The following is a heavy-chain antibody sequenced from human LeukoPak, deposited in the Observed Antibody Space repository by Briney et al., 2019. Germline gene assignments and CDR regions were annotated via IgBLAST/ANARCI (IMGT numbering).Heavy chain of an antibody. CDR3: VRGGGITDY. V-gene: IGHV3-7*01. J-gene: IGHJ4*02. D-gene: IGHD1-7*01. Sequence: GGSLRLSCAASGFTFSSYWMTWVRQAPGKGLEWVANIKHDGSDKNHVDSVEGRFTISRDNAKNSLYLQMNSLRGEDTAVYYCVRGGGITDYWGQGTLVTVPS. CDR2: IKHDGSDK. CDR1: GFTFSSYW.